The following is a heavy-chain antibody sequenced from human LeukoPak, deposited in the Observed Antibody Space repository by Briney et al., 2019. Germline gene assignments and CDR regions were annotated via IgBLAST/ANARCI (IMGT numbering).Heavy chain of an antibody. CDR2: IIPIFGTA. CDR1: GGTSSNYA. D-gene: IGHD1-26*01. CDR3: ARDNSVGETAWWFDP. Sequence: ASVKVSCKASGGTSSNYAISWVRQAPGQGLEWMGGIIPIFGTANYAQKFQGRVTITADESTSTAYMELSSLRSEDTAVYYCARDNSVGETAWWFDPWGQGTLVTVSS. V-gene: IGHV1-69*13. J-gene: IGHJ5*02.